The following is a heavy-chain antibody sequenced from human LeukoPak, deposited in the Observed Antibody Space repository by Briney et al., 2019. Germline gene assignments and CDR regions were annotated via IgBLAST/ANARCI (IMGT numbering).Heavy chain of an antibody. J-gene: IGHJ4*02. Sequence: SETLSLTCTVSGGSISSHYWSWIRQPPGKGLEWIGYIYYSGSTNYNPSLKSRVTISVDTSKNQFSLKLSSVTAADTAVYYCARGYFDYWGQGTLVTVSS. CDR1: GGSISSHY. V-gene: IGHV4-59*11. CDR3: ARGYFDY. CDR2: IYYSGST.